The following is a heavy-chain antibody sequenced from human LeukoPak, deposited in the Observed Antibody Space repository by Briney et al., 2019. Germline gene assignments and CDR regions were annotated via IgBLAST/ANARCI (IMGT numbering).Heavy chain of an antibody. Sequence: GGSLRLSCTASGFTFGDYAMSWVRQAPGKGLEWVSRMNSDGSSTSYADSVKGRFTISRDNAKNTLYLQMNSLRAEDTAVYYCARGPDYGGPLRGQGTLVTVSP. J-gene: IGHJ4*02. CDR2: MNSDGSST. CDR1: GFTFGDYA. V-gene: IGHV3-74*01. D-gene: IGHD4-23*01. CDR3: ARGPDYGGPL.